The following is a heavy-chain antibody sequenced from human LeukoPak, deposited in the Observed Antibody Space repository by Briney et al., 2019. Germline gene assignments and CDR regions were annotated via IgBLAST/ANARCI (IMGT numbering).Heavy chain of an antibody. J-gene: IGHJ4*02. Sequence: SDTLSLTCTVSGGSISSYFWSWIRQPPGKGLEWIGYIYYSGSTNYNPFLKSRVTISVDTSKNQFSLTLSSVTAADTAVYYCARQYCSSTNCYYFDYWGQGTLVTVSS. V-gene: IGHV4-59*07. D-gene: IGHD2-2*01. CDR1: GGSISSYF. CDR3: ARQYCSSTNCYYFDY. CDR2: IYYSGST.